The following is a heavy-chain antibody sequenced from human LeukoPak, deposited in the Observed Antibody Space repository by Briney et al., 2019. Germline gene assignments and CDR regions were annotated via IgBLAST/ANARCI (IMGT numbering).Heavy chain of an antibody. CDR1: FHLKRLS. CDR2: ISASGGST. CDR3: ARTDWYHNDY. D-gene: IGHD3-9*01. V-gene: IGHV3-23*01. J-gene: IGHJ4*02. Sequence: GSLRPSLASLGFHLKRLSLDRVPPAPRKGPGWVSVISASGGSTYYADSVKGRFTNSRDNAKNTLYLQMNSLRAEDTAVYYCARTDWYHNDYWGQGTLVTVSS.